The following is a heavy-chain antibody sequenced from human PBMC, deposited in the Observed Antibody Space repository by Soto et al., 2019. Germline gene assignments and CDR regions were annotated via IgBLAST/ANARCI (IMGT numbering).Heavy chain of an antibody. J-gene: IGHJ4*02. Sequence: QVQLVESGGGVVQPGRSLRLSCAASGFTFSSYGMHWVRQAPGKGLEWVAVISYDGSNKDYADSVKGRFTISRDNSKNTLYLQMNSLRAEDTAVYYCAKDRRKVVVAAPFDYWGQGTLVTVSS. V-gene: IGHV3-30*18. CDR1: GFTFSSYG. CDR2: ISYDGSNK. CDR3: AKDRRKVVVAAPFDY. D-gene: IGHD2-15*01.